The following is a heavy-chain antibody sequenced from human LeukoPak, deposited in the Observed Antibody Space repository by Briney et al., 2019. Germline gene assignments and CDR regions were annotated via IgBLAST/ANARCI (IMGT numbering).Heavy chain of an antibody. Sequence: ASVKVSCKASRYTFTSYYMHWVRQAPGQGLVWMGIINPSGGSTSYAQKFQGRVTMTRDTSTSTVYMELSSLRSEDTAVYYCARVGERWLQFSYFDYWGQGTLVTVSS. J-gene: IGHJ4*02. CDR3: ARVGERWLQFSYFDY. CDR2: INPSGGST. V-gene: IGHV1-46*01. D-gene: IGHD5-24*01. CDR1: RYTFTSYY.